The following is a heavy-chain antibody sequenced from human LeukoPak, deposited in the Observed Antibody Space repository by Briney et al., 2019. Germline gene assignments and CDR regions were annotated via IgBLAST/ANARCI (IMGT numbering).Heavy chain of an antibody. D-gene: IGHD2-2*02. V-gene: IGHV4-31*03. CDR1: GGSISRGGYY. CDR2: IYYSGST. J-gene: IGHJ3*02. CDR3: SRVVVVPAAILRAFDI. Sequence: SQTLSLTCTVSGGSISRGGYYWRWIRQHPGKGLEWIGYIYYSGSTCYNPSLKSRVTISVDTSKNQFSLKLSSATAADTAVYYCSRVVVVPAAILRAFDIWGQGTMVTVSS.